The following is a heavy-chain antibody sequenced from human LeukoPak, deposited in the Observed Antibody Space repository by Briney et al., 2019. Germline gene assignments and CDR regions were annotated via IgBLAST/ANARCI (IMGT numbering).Heavy chain of an antibody. Sequence: PGGSLRLPCAASGFTFSSYGMHWVRQAPGKGLEWVAFIRYDGSNKYYADSVKGRFTISRDNSKNTLYLQMNSLRAEDTAVYYCAKDSIVVVPAANDAFDIWGQGTMVTVSS. V-gene: IGHV3-30*02. CDR1: GFTFSSYG. D-gene: IGHD2-2*01. J-gene: IGHJ3*02. CDR3: AKDSIVVVPAANDAFDI. CDR2: IRYDGSNK.